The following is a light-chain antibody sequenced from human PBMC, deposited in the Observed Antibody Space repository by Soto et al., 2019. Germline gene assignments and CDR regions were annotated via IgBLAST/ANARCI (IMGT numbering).Light chain of an antibody. CDR2: GVS. V-gene: IGLV2-23*02. J-gene: IGLJ3*02. CDR3: CSYAGSHWV. CDR1: SSDVGSYNF. Sequence: QSALTQPASVSGSPGQSITISCTGTSSDVGSYNFVSWYQQHPGKAPKLMIYGVSKRPSGVSNRFSGSKSGNTASLTISGLQAEDEADYYCCSYAGSHWVFGGGTKLTVL.